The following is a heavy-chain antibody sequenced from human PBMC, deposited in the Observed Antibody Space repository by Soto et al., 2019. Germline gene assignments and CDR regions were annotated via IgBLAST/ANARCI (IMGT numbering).Heavy chain of an antibody. CDR2: ISSSSGYI. CDR1: GFTFSSYG. V-gene: IGHV3-21*06. CDR3: VRDRYSGYPGDC. Sequence: EVQLVESGGGLVKPGGSLRLSCAASGFTFSSYGMNWVRQAPGKGLEWVSSISSSSGYIFYADSVKGRFTISRDNAKNSLYLHMNSLRVEDTALYYCVRDRYSGYPGDCWGQGTLVTVSS. D-gene: IGHD5-12*01. J-gene: IGHJ4*02.